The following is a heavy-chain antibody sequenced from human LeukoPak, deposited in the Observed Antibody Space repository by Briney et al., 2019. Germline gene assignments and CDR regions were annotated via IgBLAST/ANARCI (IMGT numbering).Heavy chain of an antibody. CDR2: INTDGSSA. J-gene: IGHJ3*01. CDR3: ARHLRTSAFDF. Sequence: VQPGRSLRLSCAASGFTFSSYGMHWVRQVPGEGLVWVSRINTDGSSATYADSVKGRFTISRDNAKNTLYLQMNSLRVEDTAVYSCARHLRTSAFDFWGQGTMVTVSS. V-gene: IGHV3-74*01. CDR1: GFTFSSYG. D-gene: IGHD5/OR15-5a*01.